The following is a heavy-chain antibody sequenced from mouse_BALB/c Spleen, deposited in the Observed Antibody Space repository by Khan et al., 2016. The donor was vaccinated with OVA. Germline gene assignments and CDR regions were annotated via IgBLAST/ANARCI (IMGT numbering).Heavy chain of an antibody. CDR2: ISTYYGAV. CDR1: GYTFTDFT. V-gene: IGHV1S137*01. CDR3: TRGGGGNRFAY. J-gene: IGHJ3*01. Sequence: QMQLEESGAELVRPGVSVKISCKGSGYTFTDFTMHWVKQSHAKSLEWIGVISTYYGAVTYNQKFKGKATMTVDKSSSTASMELARLTAEDSAIYYCTRGGGGNRFAYWGQGTLVTVSA.